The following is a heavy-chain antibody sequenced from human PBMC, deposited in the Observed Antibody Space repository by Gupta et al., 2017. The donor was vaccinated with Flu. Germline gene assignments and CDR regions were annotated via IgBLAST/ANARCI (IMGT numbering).Heavy chain of an antibody. CDR3: AKDWIALGSPPYSFEN. Sequence: EVQLLESGGGLVQPGGSLRLSCAASGFHFRSSAMSLVRPAPGKGLQWVSGLSGSGTSTYYADSVKGRFTISRDNSKNTLYLQMNSLRAEDAAVYYCAKDWIALGSPPYSFENWGQGTLVTVSS. CDR2: LSGSGTST. CDR1: GFHFRSSA. V-gene: IGHV3-23*01. J-gene: IGHJ4*02. D-gene: IGHD3-10*01.